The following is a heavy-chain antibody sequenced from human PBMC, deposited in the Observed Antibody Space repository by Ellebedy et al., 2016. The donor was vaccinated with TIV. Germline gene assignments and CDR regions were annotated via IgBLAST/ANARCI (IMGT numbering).Heavy chain of an antibody. CDR3: AKGFEAAVDTFDY. CDR1: GITLSSYT. J-gene: IGHJ4*02. D-gene: IGHD6-13*01. Sequence: PGGSLRLSCAASGITLSSYTFNWVRLAPGRGLEWVSAISNTGVSTFYSDSVKGRFTISRDISKNTLYLQMNSLRAEDSALYYCAKGFEAAVDTFDYWGQGTLVTVSS. V-gene: IGHV3-23*01. CDR2: ISNTGVST.